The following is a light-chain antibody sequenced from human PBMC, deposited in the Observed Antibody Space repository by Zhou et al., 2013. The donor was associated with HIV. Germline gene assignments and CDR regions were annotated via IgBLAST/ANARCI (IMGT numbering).Light chain of an antibody. J-gene: IGKJ1*01. CDR3: QQYNGHST. Sequence: DIQMTQSPSSVSASVGDRVTITCRASQDINTWLAWYQQKPGKAPKLLIYAASTLQSGVPSRFSGSGSGTDFTLSISSLQPDDFATYYCQQYNGHSTFGQGTKVDIK. CDR1: QDINTW. CDR2: AAS. V-gene: IGKV1D-16*01.